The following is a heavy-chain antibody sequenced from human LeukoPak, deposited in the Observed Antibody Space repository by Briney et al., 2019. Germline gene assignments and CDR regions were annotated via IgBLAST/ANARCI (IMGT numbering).Heavy chain of an antibody. CDR2: ISGSGVDT. J-gene: IGHJ4*02. Sequence: AGGSLRLSCAASGFTFSSYAMSWVRQAPGKGLQWVSAISGSGVDTFYADSVKGRFTISRDNSKSTLYPQMDSLTAEDTAVYYCAKAYYYGSGSYYKTFDYWGQGTLVTVSS. CDR3: AKAYYYGSGSYYKTFDY. CDR1: GFTFSSYA. D-gene: IGHD3-10*01. V-gene: IGHV3-23*01.